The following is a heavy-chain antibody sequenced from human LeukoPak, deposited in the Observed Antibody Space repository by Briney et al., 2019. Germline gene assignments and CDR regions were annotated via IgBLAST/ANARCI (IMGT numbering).Heavy chain of an antibody. Sequence: GGSLRLSCAASGFTFDDYGMSWVRQAPGKGLEWVSGINWNGGSTGYADSVKGRLTISRDNSKNTLHLQMNSLRAEDTAVYYCAKNLGVWCFDYWGQGTLVTVSS. CDR2: INWNGGST. CDR1: GFTFDDYG. J-gene: IGHJ4*02. CDR3: AKNLGVWCFDY. V-gene: IGHV3-20*04. D-gene: IGHD2-8*02.